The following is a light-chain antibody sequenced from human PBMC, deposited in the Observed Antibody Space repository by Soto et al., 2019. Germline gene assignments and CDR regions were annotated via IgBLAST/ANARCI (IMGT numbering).Light chain of an antibody. CDR3: QQYHKWPPLT. CDR1: QSVSSSY. V-gene: IGKV3-20*01. CDR2: RAS. Sequence: EIVLTQSPGTLSLSPGERATLSCRASQSVSSSYLAWYQQKPGQAPKVLIYRASSRATGIPDRFSGSGSGTQFTLTITSLQSEDFAVYYCQQYHKWPPLTFGGGTKVEI. J-gene: IGKJ4*01.